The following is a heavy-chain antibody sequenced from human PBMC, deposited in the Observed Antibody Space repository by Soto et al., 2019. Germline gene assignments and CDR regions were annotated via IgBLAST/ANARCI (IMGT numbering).Heavy chain of an antibody. Sequence: WASVKVSCKASGYTFTGYYMHWVRQAPGQGLEWMGWINPNSGGTNYAQKFQGWVTMTRDTSISTAYMELSRLRSDDTAVYYCARDSSSWYLDYWGQGTLVTVSS. CDR3: ARDSSSWYLDY. D-gene: IGHD6-13*01. CDR2: INPNSGGT. V-gene: IGHV1-2*04. J-gene: IGHJ4*02. CDR1: GYTFTGYY.